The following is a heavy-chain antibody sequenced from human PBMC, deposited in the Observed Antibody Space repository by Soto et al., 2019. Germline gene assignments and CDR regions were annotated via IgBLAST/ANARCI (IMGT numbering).Heavy chain of an antibody. Sequence: QVQLVQSGVEVKTPGASVKVSCTAHGYNLRDYGVSWLRQAPGQGVEWMGWICGDNVNRRSSQRFQDRLTLTTDTSTNTAFLEVRTLRSDDTAVYYCGREGQQLAQEQYFQFNGVDVWGQGTSVTVSS. CDR1: GYNLRDYG. V-gene: IGHV1-18*01. CDR3: GREGQQLAQEQYFQFNGVDV. CDR2: ICGDNVNR. D-gene: IGHD6-13*01. J-gene: IGHJ6*02.